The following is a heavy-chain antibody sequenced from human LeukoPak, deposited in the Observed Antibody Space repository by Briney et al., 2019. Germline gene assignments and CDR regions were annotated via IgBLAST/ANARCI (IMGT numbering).Heavy chain of an antibody. J-gene: IGHJ4*02. D-gene: IGHD4-11*01. CDR2: IYSGGNT. Sequence: GRSLRLSCAASGFTVSSNYMSWVRQAPGKGLEWVSVIYSGGNTYYADSVKGRFTISRDNSKNTLYLQMNSLRAEDTAVYYCARGRGDDYRNYWGQGTLVTVSS. V-gene: IGHV3-53*01. CDR1: GFTVSSNY. CDR3: ARGRGDDYRNY.